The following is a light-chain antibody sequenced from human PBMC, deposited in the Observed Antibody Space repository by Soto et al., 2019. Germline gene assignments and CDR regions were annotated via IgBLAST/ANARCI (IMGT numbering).Light chain of an antibody. V-gene: IGKV1-39*01. CDR3: QQSYSTLQT. CDR2: AAS. J-gene: IGKJ4*01. Sequence: DIQMTQSPSSLSASVGERVTITCRASQSISSYLNWYQQKPGKAPKLLIYAASSLQSGVPSRFSGSGSGTDFTLTISSLQPEDFATYYCQQSYSTLQTFGGGTKVEIK. CDR1: QSISSY.